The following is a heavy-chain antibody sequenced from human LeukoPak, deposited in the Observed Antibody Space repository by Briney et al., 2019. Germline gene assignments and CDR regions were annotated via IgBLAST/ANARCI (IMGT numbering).Heavy chain of an antibody. CDR2: MNPNSGNT. CDR1: GYTFTSYD. J-gene: IGHJ5*02. CDR3: ARGGGGGDFWSGYSHNWFDP. V-gene: IGHV1-8*01. D-gene: IGHD3-3*01. Sequence: ASVKVSCKASGYTFTSYDINWVRQATGQGLEWMGWMNPNSGNTGYAQKFQGRATMTRNTSISTAYMELSSLRSEDTAVYYCARGGGGGDFWSGYSHNWFDPWGQGTLVTVSS.